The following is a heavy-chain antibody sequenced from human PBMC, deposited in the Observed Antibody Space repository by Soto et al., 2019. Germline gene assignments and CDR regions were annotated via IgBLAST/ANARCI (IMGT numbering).Heavy chain of an antibody. V-gene: IGHV1-18*01. CDR2: ISAYNGNT. J-gene: IGHJ3*02. D-gene: IGHD2-15*01. CDR1: GYTFTSYG. CDR3: ARDIVVVVAANGAFDI. Sequence: GASVKVSCKASGYTFTSYGISWVRQAPGQGLEWMGWISAYNGNTNYAQKLQGRVTMTTDKSTSTAYMELSSLRSEDTAVYYCARDIVVVVAANGAFDIWGQGTMVTVSS.